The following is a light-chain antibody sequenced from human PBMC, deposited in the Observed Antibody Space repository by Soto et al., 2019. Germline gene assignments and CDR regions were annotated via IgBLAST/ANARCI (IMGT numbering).Light chain of an antibody. CDR1: SSNIGSNY. Sequence: QSALTQPPSASGTPGQRVTISCSGSSSNIGSNYVYWYQQLPGTAPKLLIYRNNQRPSGVPDRFSGSKSGTSASLAISGLRSEDEAEYYCAAWDDSLSGQVFGTGTKVTVL. CDR2: RNN. CDR3: AAWDDSLSGQV. J-gene: IGLJ1*01. V-gene: IGLV1-47*01.